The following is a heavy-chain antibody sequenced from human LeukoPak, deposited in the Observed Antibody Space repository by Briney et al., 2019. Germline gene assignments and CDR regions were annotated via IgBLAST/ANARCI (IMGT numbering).Heavy chain of an antibody. CDR2: ISFDGTNK. CDR3: ARNGGFDP. Sequence: GGSLRLSCAVSGFPFGSFAMHWVRQAPSKGPQWVAVISFDGTNKYYADSVKGRFTISRDNAKNTLYLQMNSLKTEDTSVYYCARNGGFDPWGQGTLVTVSS. J-gene: IGHJ5*02. V-gene: IGHV3-30*03. CDR1: GFPFGSFA. D-gene: IGHD1-14*01.